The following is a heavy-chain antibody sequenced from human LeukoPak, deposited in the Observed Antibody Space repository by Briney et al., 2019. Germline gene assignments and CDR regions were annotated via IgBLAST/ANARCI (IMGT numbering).Heavy chain of an antibody. CDR2: IIPIFGTA. D-gene: IGHD6-6*01. CDR3: AKAEYSSLGTPFDY. Sequence: ASVKVSCKASGGTFSSYAINWVRQAPGQGLEWMGGIIPIFGTASYAQKFQGRVTFTADESTSSAYMELSSLRSEDTAVYYCAKAEYSSLGTPFDYWGQGTLVTVSS. CDR1: GGTFSSYA. J-gene: IGHJ4*02. V-gene: IGHV1-69*01.